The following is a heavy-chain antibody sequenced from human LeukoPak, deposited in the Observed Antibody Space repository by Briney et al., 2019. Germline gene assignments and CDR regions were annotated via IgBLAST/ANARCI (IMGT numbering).Heavy chain of an antibody. V-gene: IGHV4-39*01. D-gene: IGHD4-23*01. J-gene: IGHJ4*02. CDR2: IYYSGST. Sequence: SETLSLTCTVSCGSISSSSYYWGWIRQPPGKGLEWIGSIYYSGSTYYNPSLKSRVTISVDTSKNQFSLKLSSVTAADTAVYYCARRIVVTRGFDYWGQGTLVTVSS. CDR3: ARRIVVTRGFDY. CDR1: CGSISSSSYY.